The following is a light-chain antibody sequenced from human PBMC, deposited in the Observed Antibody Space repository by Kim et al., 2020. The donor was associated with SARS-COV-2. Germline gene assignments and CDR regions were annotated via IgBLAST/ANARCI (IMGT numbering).Light chain of an antibody. CDR2: QDT. Sequence: SYELTQPPSVSVSPGQTASITCSGDRLGDKYACWYQQKPGQSPAVVVYQDTKRPSGIPERFSGPNSGNTATLTISGPQAMDEAVYYCQVRDRTTTVFGGG. CDR1: RLGDKY. V-gene: IGLV3-1*01. J-gene: IGLJ2*01. CDR3: QVRDRTTTV.